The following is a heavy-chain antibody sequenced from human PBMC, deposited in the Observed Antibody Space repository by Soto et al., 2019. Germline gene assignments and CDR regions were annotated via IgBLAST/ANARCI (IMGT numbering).Heavy chain of an antibody. D-gene: IGHD6-19*01. V-gene: IGHV1-18*04. Sequence: QVQLLVQSGTEVKKPGASVKVSCQVSGYTFTNFGISWVRQAPGQGLEWMGWVSGYNGNTNYAQKFRDRVTMTTDTSTSTAYMELRALRSDDTAVYYCARDEGSHGFDSWGQGTLVTVSS. CDR1: GYTFTNFG. J-gene: IGHJ4*02. CDR3: ARDEGSHGFDS. CDR2: VSGYNGNT.